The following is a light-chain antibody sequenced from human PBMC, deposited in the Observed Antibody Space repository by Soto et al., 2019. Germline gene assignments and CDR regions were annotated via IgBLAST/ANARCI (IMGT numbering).Light chain of an antibody. CDR3: QVWDDTSDHVV. V-gene: IGLV3-21*04. J-gene: IGLJ2*01. Sequence: SYELTQPPSVSVAPGQTARINCGGSDISSKTVHWFQVKPGQAPVLVIFYDHNRASGIPERFSASNSGNTATLTISRVEAGDEADYFCQVWDDTSDHVVFGGGTKLTVL. CDR2: YDH. CDR1: DISSKT.